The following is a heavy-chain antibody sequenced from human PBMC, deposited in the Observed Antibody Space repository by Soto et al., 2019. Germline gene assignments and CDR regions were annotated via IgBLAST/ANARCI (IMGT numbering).Heavy chain of an antibody. V-gene: IGHV1-69*02. CDR1: GGTFSSYT. J-gene: IGHJ3*02. CDR2: IIPILGIA. CDR3: ARRGKMAADAFDI. Sequence: SVKVSCKXSGGTFSSYTISWVRQAPGQGLEWMGRIIPILGIANYAQKFQGRVTITADKSTSTAYMELSSLRSEDTAVYYCARRGKMAADAFDIWGQGTMVTVSS. D-gene: IGHD6-19*01.